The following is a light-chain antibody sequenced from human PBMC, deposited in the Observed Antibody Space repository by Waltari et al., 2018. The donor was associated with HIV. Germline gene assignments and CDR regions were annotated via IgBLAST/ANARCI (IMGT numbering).Light chain of an antibody. CDR1: SSAVGSYAF. CDR3: CSYAGTYTLK. CDR2: DVP. Sequence: QSALTQPRSVSASPGPSVTIPCTGPSSAVGSYAFVSWYQLPPGEAPKLMIYDVPKRPSGVPDRFSGSNSANTASLTISGLQAEDEAEYYCCSYAGTYTLKFGGGTKLTV. J-gene: IGLJ2*01. V-gene: IGLV2-11*01.